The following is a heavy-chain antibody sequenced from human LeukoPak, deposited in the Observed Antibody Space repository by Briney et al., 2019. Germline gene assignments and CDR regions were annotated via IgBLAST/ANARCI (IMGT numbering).Heavy chain of an antibody. V-gene: IGHV3-23*01. J-gene: IGHJ4*02. Sequence: GGSLRLSCVASGFIFGDYWMSWVRQAPGKGLEWVSTITTSDGNTYYADSVKGRFTVSRDNSKNTLYLQMNSLRAEDTAVYYCAKDGGLWVSAHWGDSWGRGTLVTVSS. CDR1: GFIFGDYW. CDR2: ITTSDGNT. CDR3: AKDGGLWVSAHWGDS. D-gene: IGHD7-27*01.